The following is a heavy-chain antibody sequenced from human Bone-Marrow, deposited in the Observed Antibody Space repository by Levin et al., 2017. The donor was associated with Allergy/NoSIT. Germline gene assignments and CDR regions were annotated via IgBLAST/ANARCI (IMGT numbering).Heavy chain of an antibody. D-gene: IGHD3-22*01. V-gene: IGHV3-30-3*01. CDR2: ISSDGSKE. J-gene: IGHJ4*02. CDR1: EFTFSTYA. CDR3: AREKVTMMVEIIESSFDF. Sequence: PGGSLRLSCAASEFTFSTYAMHWVRQAPGKGLEWVAVISSDGSKEHYADSGKGRFTISRDNSKNTLYLQMNSRRREDTAMYYCAREKVTMMVEIIESSFDFWGQGTLVTVSS.